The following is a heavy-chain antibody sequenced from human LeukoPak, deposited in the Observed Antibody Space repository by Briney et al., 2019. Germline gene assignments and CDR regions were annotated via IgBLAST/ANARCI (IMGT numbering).Heavy chain of an antibody. CDR1: AFSLNAYN. CDR2: IRSPGAYI. D-gene: IGHD1-26*01. CDR3: VRDRGAYRPIDY. J-gene: IGHJ4*02. V-gene: IGHV3-21*04. Sequence: PGGSLRLSCAASAFSLNAYNMNWVRQAPGKGLEWVASIRSPGAYIYYADSVKGRFTISRDNAQNSLYLQMNSLRAEDTAIYYCVRDRGAYRPIDYWGQGTLVTVSS.